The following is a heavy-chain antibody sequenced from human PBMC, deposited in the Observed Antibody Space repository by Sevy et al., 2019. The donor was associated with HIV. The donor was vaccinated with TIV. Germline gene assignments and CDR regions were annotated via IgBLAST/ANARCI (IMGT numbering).Heavy chain of an antibody. CDR2: TYYKSKWYN. V-gene: IGHV6-1*01. J-gene: IGHJ4*02. CDR1: GDSVSTYSAA. Sequence: SQTLSLTCAISGDSVSTYSAAWNWIRQSPSRGLECLGRTYYKSKWYNDYALSVKSRISINPATPKNQISLQLNSVIPEDTAVYYCARESRWFFFHFDYWGQGTLVTVSS. CDR3: ARESRWFFFHFDY. D-gene: IGHD3-10*01.